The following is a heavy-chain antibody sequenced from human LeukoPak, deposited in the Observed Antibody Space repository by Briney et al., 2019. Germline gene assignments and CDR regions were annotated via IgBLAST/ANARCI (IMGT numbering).Heavy chain of an antibody. CDR2: IGSSSSYI. D-gene: IGHD3-10*01. CDR1: GFTFSSYS. CDR3: ARGDLLWFGELLSSFDY. J-gene: IGHJ4*02. Sequence: GGSLRLSCAASGFTFSSYSMNWVRQAPGKGLEWVSSIGSSSSYIYYADSVKGRFTISRDNAKNSLYLQMNSLRAEDTAVYYCARGDLLWFGELLSSFDYWGQGTLVTVSS. V-gene: IGHV3-21*01.